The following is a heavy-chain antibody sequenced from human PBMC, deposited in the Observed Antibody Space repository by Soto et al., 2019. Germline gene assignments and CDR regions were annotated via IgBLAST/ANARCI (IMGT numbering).Heavy chain of an antibody. CDR3: ARDPGCSGGSCYSES. CDR1: GGTLSSYA. Sequence: GASVKVSCKASGGTLSSYAISWVRQSPGQGLEWMGGIIPIFGTANYAQKFQGRVTITADESTSTAYMELSSLRSEDTAVYYCARDPGCSGGSCYSESWGQGTLVTVSS. CDR2: IIPIFGTA. D-gene: IGHD2-15*01. J-gene: IGHJ5*02. V-gene: IGHV1-69*13.